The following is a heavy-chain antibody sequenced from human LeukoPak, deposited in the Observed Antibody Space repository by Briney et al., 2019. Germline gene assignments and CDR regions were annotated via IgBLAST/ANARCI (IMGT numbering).Heavy chain of an antibody. D-gene: IGHD2-15*01. CDR1: GFTFSSYG. CDR3: ARDWCGGGSCYYFDH. Sequence: QPGRSLRLSCGASGFTFSSYGMHWVRQAPGKGLEWVAVIWYDGSKKYYTDSVKGRFTISRDNSKNTLYLQMNSLRAEDTAVYYCARDWCGGGSCYYFDHWGQGTLVTVSS. V-gene: IGHV3-33*01. J-gene: IGHJ4*02. CDR2: IWYDGSKK.